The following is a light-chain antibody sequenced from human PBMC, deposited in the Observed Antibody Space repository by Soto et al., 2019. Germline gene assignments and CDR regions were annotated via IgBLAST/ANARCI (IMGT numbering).Light chain of an antibody. CDR2: DAS. J-gene: IGKJ1*01. CDR3: QQRSQWPWT. V-gene: IGKV3-11*01. CDR1: QCVSID. Sequence: EIVLTQSPATLSLSPGERATLSCRASQCVSIDLAWYQQKPGQAPRLLIYDASNRATGIAARFSGCGSGTDFTLTISSPEPEDLAVYYCQQRSQWPWTFGQGTKVEIK.